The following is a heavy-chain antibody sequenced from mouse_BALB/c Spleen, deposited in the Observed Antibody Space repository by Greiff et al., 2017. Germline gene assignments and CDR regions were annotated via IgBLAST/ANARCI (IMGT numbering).Heavy chain of an antibody. J-gene: IGHJ4*01. V-gene: IGHV3-2*02. CDR3: ASLSTVVAPYYAMDY. CDR1: GYSITSDYA. CDR2: ISYSGST. Sequence: VQLKESGPGLVKPSQSLSLTCTVTGYSITSDYAWNWIRQFPGNKLEWMGYISYSGSTSYNPSLKSRISITRDTSKNQFFLQLNSVTTEDTATYYCASLSTVVAPYYAMDYWGQGTSVTVSS. D-gene: IGHD1-1*01.